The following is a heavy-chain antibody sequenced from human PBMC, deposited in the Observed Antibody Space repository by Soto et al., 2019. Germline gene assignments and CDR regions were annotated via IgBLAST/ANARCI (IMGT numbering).Heavy chain of an antibody. CDR2: IYWDDDK. J-gene: IGHJ4*02. V-gene: IGHV2-5*02. CDR3: AHRLFAGSGCWDVGYFGS. CDR1: GFSLSTSGVG. D-gene: IGHD6-25*01. Sequence: QITLKESGPTLVKPTQTLTLTCTFSGFSLSTSGVGVGWIRQPPGKALECLALIYWDDDKRYSPSLKSRLTIPNDTSKIHVFLTRNNMDHVDTAGYVWAHRLFAGSGCWDVGYFGSWGQGTLVTVSS.